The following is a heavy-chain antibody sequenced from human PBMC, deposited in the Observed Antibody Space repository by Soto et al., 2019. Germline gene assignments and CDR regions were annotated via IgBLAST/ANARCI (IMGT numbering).Heavy chain of an antibody. J-gene: IGHJ6*03. CDR3: ARQGLSSRLYYYYYMDV. Sequence: SETLSLTCTVSGGSIRSYYWSWIRQPPGKGLEWIGYIYYSGSTNYNPSLKSRVTISVDTSKNQFSLKLSSVTAADTAVYYCARQGLSSRLYYYYYMDVWGKGTTVTVSS. V-gene: IGHV4-59*08. CDR2: IYYSGST. CDR1: GGSIRSYY. D-gene: IGHD6-13*01.